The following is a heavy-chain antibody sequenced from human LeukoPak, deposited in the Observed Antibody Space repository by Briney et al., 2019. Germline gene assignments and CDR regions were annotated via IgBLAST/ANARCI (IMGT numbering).Heavy chain of an antibody. CDR1: GFTFSSYA. D-gene: IGHD3-3*01. CDR3: AKGVTIFGVVIDYYYYMDV. CDR2: ISGSGGST. Sequence: GGSLRLSCAASGFTFSSYAMHWVRQAPGKGLEWVSAISGSGGSTYYADSVKGRFTISRDNSKNTLYLQMNSLRAEDTAVYYCAKGVTIFGVVIDYYYYMDVWGKGTTVTVSS. J-gene: IGHJ6*03. V-gene: IGHV3-23*01.